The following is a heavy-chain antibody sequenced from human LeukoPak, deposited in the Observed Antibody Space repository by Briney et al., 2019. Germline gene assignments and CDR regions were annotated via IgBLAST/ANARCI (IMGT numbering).Heavy chain of an antibody. Sequence: ASVKVSCKASGYTFSDYYMHWVRQAPGQGLEWMGWINPKSGDTKYAQKLQGRVTMTTDTSTSTAYMELRSLRSDDTAVYYCARGLGGSGSYFLTFDYWGQGTLVTVSS. CDR2: INPKSGDT. CDR1: GYTFSDYY. D-gene: IGHD1-26*01. V-gene: IGHV1-2*02. CDR3: ARGLGGSGSYFLTFDY. J-gene: IGHJ4*02.